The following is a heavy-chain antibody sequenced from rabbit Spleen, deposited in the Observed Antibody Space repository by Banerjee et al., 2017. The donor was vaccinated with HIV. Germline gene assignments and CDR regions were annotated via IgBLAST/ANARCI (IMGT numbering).Heavy chain of an antibody. CDR3: VREVAARFNL. D-gene: IGHD4-1*01. V-gene: IGHV1S40*01. J-gene: IGHJ4*01. Sequence: QSLEESGGDLVKPGASLTLTCTASGFDLSDYYYIYWVRQAPGKGLEWIACIGAGSSDNTYYASWAKGRFTISKTSSTTVTLQMTSLTAADTATYFCVREVAARFNLWGPGTLVTVS. CDR1: GFDLSDYYY. CDR2: IGAGSSDNT.